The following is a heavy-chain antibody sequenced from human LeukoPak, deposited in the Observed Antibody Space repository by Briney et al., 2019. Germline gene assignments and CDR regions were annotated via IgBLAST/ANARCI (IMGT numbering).Heavy chain of an antibody. Sequence: GGSLRLSCAASGFTFSDHYMDWVRQAPGKGLEWVGRTTNKANSYTTKYAASVKGRFTISRDDSKNSLYLQMNSLKTEDTAVYYCAREGRGDCGGDCYEIYYFDFWGQGTLVTVSS. V-gene: IGHV3-72*01. CDR3: AREGRGDCGGDCYEIYYFDF. CDR1: GFTFSDHY. J-gene: IGHJ4*02. D-gene: IGHD2-21*02. CDR2: TTNKANSYTT.